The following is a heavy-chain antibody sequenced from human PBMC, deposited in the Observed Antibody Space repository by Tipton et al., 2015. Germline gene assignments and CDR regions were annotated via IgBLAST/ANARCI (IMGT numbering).Heavy chain of an antibody. J-gene: IGHJ4*02. CDR1: GGSISSSSYY. D-gene: IGHD4-11*01. Sequence: TLSLTCTVSGGSISSSSYYWAWIRQPPGKGLEWIGSLYFSGSTNYNPSLKSRITISVDKSKNQFSLKLTSVTAADTAVYYCARGYSNYWGYWGQGTLVTVSS. V-gene: IGHV4-39*07. CDR3: ARGYSNYWGY. CDR2: LYFSGST.